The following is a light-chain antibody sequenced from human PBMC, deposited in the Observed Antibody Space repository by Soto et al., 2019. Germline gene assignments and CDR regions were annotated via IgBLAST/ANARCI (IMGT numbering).Light chain of an antibody. CDR2: GAS. V-gene: IGKV3-20*01. CDR3: QQYTSSQLT. Sequence: EIVLTQSPDTLSLSPGERATLSCRASQSVSSSYLAWYQQKPGQAPRLLIYGASSRATGIPDRFSGSESGTDSTLTISRLEPEDFAVYYCQQYTSSQLTFGGGTKVEIK. CDR1: QSVSSSY. J-gene: IGKJ4*01.